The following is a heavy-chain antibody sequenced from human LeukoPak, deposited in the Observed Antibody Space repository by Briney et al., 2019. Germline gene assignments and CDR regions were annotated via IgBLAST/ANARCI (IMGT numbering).Heavy chain of an antibody. Sequence: PGRSLRLSCAASGFTFSSYAMHWVRQAPGKGLEWVAVISYDGSNEYYADSVKGRFTISRDNSKNTLYLQMNSLRAEDTAVYYCARDPSYGDWTYFDYWGQGTLVTVSS. CDR2: ISYDGSNE. CDR1: GFTFSSYA. D-gene: IGHD4-17*01. CDR3: ARDPSYGDWTYFDY. J-gene: IGHJ4*02. V-gene: IGHV3-30-3*01.